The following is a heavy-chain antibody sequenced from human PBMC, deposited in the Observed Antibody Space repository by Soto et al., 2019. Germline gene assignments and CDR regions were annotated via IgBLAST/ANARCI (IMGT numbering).Heavy chain of an antibody. CDR1: GFTFSSYA. D-gene: IGHD3-22*01. CDR2: ISYDGSNK. V-gene: IGHV3-30-3*01. J-gene: IGHJ4*02. CDR3: ARDLDYYDSSGYLKPLPFDY. Sequence: QVQLVESGGGVVQPGRCLRLSCAASGFTFSSYAMHWVRQAPGKGLEWVAVISYDGSNKYYADSVKGRFTISRDNSKNTLYLQMNSLRAEDTAVYYCARDLDYYDSSGYLKPLPFDYWGQGTLVTVSS.